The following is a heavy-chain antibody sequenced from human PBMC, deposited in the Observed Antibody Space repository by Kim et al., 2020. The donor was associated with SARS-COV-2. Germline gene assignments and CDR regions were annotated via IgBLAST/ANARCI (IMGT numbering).Heavy chain of an antibody. J-gene: IGHJ4*02. Sequence: SQTLSLTCAISGDSVSSNSGAWNWVRQSPSRGLEWLGRTYYRSKWYNDYAMYVKSRITINADTSKNHFSLQLNSLTPEDTAVYFCAKSGTYTEFDYWGQGTLVTVSS. V-gene: IGHV6-1*01. CDR1: GDSVSSNSGA. CDR2: TYYRSKWYN. CDR3: AKSGTYTEFDY. D-gene: IGHD4-4*01.